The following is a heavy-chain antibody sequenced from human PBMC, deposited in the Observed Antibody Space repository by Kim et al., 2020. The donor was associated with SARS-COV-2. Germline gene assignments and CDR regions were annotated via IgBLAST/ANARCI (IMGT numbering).Heavy chain of an antibody. Sequence: SETLSLTCTVSGGSISSYYWSWIRQPPGKGLEWIGYIYYSGSTNYNPSLKSRVTISVDTSKNQFSLKLSSVTAADTAVYYCARSIGVGYDYVWGSYRSVYFDYWGQGTLVTVSS. D-gene: IGHD3-16*02. CDR2: IYYSGST. J-gene: IGHJ4*02. CDR1: GGSISSYY. CDR3: ARSIGVGYDYVWGSYRSVYFDY. V-gene: IGHV4-59*01.